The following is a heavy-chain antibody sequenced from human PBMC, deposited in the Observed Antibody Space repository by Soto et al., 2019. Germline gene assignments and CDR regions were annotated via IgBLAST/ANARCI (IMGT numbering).Heavy chain of an antibody. D-gene: IGHD3-10*01. Sequence: QVQLVQSGAEVKKPGASVKVSCKASGYTFTSYGISWVRQAPGQGLEWMGWISAYNGKTNYAQKLQGRVTMTTDTCTSTAYRELRSLRSDDTAGYDCAREYYYGSGGAYWGQGTLVTVSS. CDR3: AREYYYGSGGAY. V-gene: IGHV1-18*01. CDR1: GYTFTSYG. J-gene: IGHJ4*02. CDR2: ISAYNGKT.